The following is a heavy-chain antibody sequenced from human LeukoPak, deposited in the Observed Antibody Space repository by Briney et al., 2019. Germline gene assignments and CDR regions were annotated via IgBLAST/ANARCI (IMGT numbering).Heavy chain of an antibody. CDR3: ATMGPGARPGN. CDR1: GFIFSSYA. CDR2: ISGSGGST. V-gene: IGHV3-23*01. J-gene: IGHJ4*02. D-gene: IGHD6-6*01. Sequence: GGSLRLSCSASGFIFSSYAMSWVRQAPGKGLEWVSAISGSGGSTYYADSVKGRFTISRDNSKNTLYLQMNSLRAEDTAVYYCATMGPGARPGNWGQGTLVTVSS.